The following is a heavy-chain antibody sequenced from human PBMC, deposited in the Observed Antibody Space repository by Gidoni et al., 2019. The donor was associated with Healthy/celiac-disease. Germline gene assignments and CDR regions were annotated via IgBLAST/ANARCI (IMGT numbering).Heavy chain of an antibody. Sequence: EVQLVESGGGLVQPGGSLRLSCAASGFTFSSYWMYWVRKAPGTGLVWVSRINRDGSSTSYADSVKGRFTISRDNAKNTLYLQMNSLRAEDTAVYYCARVQGTKQLGCFDYWGQGTLVTVSS. J-gene: IGHJ4*02. CDR3: ARVQGTKQLGCFDY. V-gene: IGHV3-74*01. CDR2: INRDGSST. CDR1: GFTFSSYW. D-gene: IGHD6-6*01.